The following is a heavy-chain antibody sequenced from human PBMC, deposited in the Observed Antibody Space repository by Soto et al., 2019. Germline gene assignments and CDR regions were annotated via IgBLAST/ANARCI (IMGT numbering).Heavy chain of an antibody. CDR3: AKDIMAAADSGAFDI. V-gene: IGHV4-59*11. Sequence: SETLSLTYSVADGTIGSLYGRWIRQPPGKGLEWIGYIYFSGSTNYNPSLKSRVTTPVDTSKNQLSLKLSSVTAADTAVYFCAKDIMAAADSGAFDIWGQGTMVTVSS. CDR2: IYFSGST. CDR1: DGTIGSLY. D-gene: IGHD6-25*01. J-gene: IGHJ3*02.